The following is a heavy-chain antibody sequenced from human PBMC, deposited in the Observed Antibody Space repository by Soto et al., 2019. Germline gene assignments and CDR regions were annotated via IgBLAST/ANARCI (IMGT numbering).Heavy chain of an antibody. D-gene: IGHD3-3*01. J-gene: IGHJ4*02. CDR1: GFTFSSYA. Sequence: SLRLSCAASGFTFSSYAMHWVRQAPGKGLEWVAVISYDGSNKYYADSVKGRFTISRDNSKNTLYLQMNSLRAEDTAVYYCARDQIFGVVTYPVYWGQGTLVTVSS. V-gene: IGHV3-30-3*01. CDR2: ISYDGSNK. CDR3: ARDQIFGVVTYPVY.